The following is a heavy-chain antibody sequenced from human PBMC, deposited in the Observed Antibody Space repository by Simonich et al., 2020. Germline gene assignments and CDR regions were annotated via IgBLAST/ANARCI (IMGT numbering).Heavy chain of an antibody. CDR3: ARRHSSSRTFDY. D-gene: IGHD6-6*01. V-gene: IGHV1-46*03. CDR2: IKPSGGST. Sequence: QVQLVQSGAEVKKPGASVKVSCKASGYTFTSYYMHWVRQAPGQGLVWIRIIKPSGGSTSYAQKFQGRVTMNRDTSASTVYMELSSLRSDDTAVYYCARRHSSSRTFDYWGQGTLVTVSS. CDR1: GYTFTSYY. J-gene: IGHJ4*02.